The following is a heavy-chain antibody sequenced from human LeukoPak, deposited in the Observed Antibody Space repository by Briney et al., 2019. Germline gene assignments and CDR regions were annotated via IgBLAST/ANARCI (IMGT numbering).Heavy chain of an antibody. CDR2: ISAYNGNT. CDR3: ARGGYYYDSSGYSASYHMDV. J-gene: IGHJ6*03. CDR1: GYTFTSYG. V-gene: IGHV1-18*01. Sequence: GASVKVSCKASGYTFTSYGISWVRQPPGQGLKWMGWISAYNGNTNYAQKLQGRVTMTTDTSTSTAYMELRSLRSDDTAVYYCARGGYYYDSSGYSASYHMDVWGKGTTVTVSS. D-gene: IGHD3-22*01.